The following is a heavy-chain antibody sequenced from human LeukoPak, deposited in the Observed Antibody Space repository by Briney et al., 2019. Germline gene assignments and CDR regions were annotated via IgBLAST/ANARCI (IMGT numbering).Heavy chain of an antibody. J-gene: IGHJ4*02. D-gene: IGHD5-18*01. CDR1: GFTFVSYW. CDR3: ARDAPGNTALDY. V-gene: IGHV3-74*01. CDR2: INGYGSST. Sequence: GGSLRLSCAASGFTFVSYWMHWVRQAPGKGLVWVSRINGYGSSTDFADSVKGRFTISRDNAKNTLYLQMNSLRAEDTAVYYCARDAPGNTALDYWDQGTLVTVSS.